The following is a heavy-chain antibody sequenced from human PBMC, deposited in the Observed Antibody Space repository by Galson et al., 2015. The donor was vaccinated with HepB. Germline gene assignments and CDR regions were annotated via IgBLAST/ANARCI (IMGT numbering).Heavy chain of an antibody. V-gene: IGHV6-1*01. CDR3: ARDRRTNWHGDAFDI. D-gene: IGHD1-20*01. CDR2: TYYRSKWYN. CDR1: GDSVSSNSAA. Sequence: CAISGDSVSSNSAAWNWIRQSPSRGLEWLGRTYYRSKWYNDYAVSVKSRITINPDTSKNQFSLQLNSATPEDTAVYYCARDRRTNWHGDAFDIWGQGTMVTVSS. J-gene: IGHJ3*02.